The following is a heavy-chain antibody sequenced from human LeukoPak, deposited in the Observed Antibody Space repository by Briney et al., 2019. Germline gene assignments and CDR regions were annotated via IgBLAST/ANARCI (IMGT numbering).Heavy chain of an antibody. V-gene: IGHV4-59*08. J-gene: IGHJ3*02. CDR1: GGSISNYY. CDR3: ARGRGYGGNYLRSFDI. Sequence: SETLSLTCTVSGGSISNYYWNWIRQPPGKGLEWIGYNSGSTNYNATLTSRVTILLVRSKNQFSLKLSSVTAADTAVYYCARGRGYGGNYLRSFDIWGQGTMVTVSS. D-gene: IGHD1-26*01. CDR2: NSGST.